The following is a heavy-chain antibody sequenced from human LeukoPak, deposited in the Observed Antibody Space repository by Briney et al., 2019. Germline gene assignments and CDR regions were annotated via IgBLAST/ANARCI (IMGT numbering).Heavy chain of an antibody. J-gene: IGHJ4*02. V-gene: IGHV3-30*02. D-gene: IGHD3-22*01. CDR3: AKDIHPYYDSGVWCYFDY. CDR1: GFTFSSYG. CDR2: IRYDGSNK. Sequence: GGSLRLSCAASGFTFSSYGMHWVRQAPGKGLEWVAFIRYDGSNKYYADSVKGRFTISRDNSKNTLYLQMNSLRPEDTAVYYCAKDIHPYYDSGVWCYFDYWGQGTLVTVSS.